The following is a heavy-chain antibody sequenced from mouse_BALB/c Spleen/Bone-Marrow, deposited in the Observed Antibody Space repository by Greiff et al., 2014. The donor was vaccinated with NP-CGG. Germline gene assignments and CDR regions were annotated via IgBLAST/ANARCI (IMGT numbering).Heavy chain of an antibody. V-gene: IGHV1-14*01. D-gene: IGHD1-1*02. Sequence: EVQLQQSGPELVKPGASVKMSCKTSGYRFTTYVMRWVKQKPGQGLEWIGYINPYNDVTNYNEKFKGKATLTSDKSSSTSYMELSSLTSEDSAVYYCARNYGHWYFDVWGAGTTVTVSS. J-gene: IGHJ1*01. CDR1: GYRFTTYV. CDR3: ARNYGHWYFDV. CDR2: INPYNDVT.